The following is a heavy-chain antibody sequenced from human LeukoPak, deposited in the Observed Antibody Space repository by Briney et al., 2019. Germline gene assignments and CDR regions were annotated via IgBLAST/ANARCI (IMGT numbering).Heavy chain of an antibody. V-gene: IGHV3-49*04. J-gene: IGHJ3*02. CDR1: GFTFGDYA. CDR2: IRSKAYGGTT. Sequence: PGGSLRLSCTASGFTFGDYAMSWVRQAPGKGLEWVGFIRSKAYGGTTEYAASVKGRFTISRDDSKSIAYLQMNSLKTEDTAVYYCTREDDFWSGYAFDIWGQGTMVTVSS. CDR3: TREDDFWSGYAFDI. D-gene: IGHD3-3*01.